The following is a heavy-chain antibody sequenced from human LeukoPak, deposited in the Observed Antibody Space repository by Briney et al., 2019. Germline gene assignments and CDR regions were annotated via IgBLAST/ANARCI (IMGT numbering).Heavy chain of an antibody. CDR1: GFTFSSYG. CDR3: AKIPLAAAGPRFDY. D-gene: IGHD6-13*01. Sequence: GGSLRLSCAASGFTFSSYGMHWVRQAPGEGLEWVAVISYDGSNKYYADSVKGRFTISRDNSKNTLYLQMNSLRAEDTAVYYCAKIPLAAAGPRFDYWGQGTLVTVSS. V-gene: IGHV3-30*18. CDR2: ISYDGSNK. J-gene: IGHJ4*02.